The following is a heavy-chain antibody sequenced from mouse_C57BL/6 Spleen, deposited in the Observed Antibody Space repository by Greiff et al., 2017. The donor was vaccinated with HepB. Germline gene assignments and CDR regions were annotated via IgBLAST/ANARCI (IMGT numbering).Heavy chain of an antibody. CDR2: ISDGGSYT. J-gene: IGHJ3*01. V-gene: IGHV5-4*01. CDR3: ARDGDGGTWFAY. CDR1: GFTFSSYA. Sequence: EVKVVESGGGLVKPGGSLKLSCAASGFTFSSYAMSWVRQTPEKRLEWVATISDGGSYTYYPDNVKGRFTISRDNAKNNLYLQMSHLKSEDTAMYYCARDGDGGTWFAYWGQGTLVTVSA. D-gene: IGHD1-1*02.